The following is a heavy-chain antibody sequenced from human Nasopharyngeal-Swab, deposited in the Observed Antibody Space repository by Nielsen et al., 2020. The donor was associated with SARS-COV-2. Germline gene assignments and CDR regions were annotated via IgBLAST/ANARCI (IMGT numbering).Heavy chain of an antibody. D-gene: IGHD2-2*01. CDR1: GFTFSNYV. CDR3: AKRGVPAWDWFDP. V-gene: IGHV3-23*01. Sequence: GGSLRLSCAASGFTFSNYVMNWVRQAPGKGLEWVSCISGSGDGIYYADSVRGRFTISRDNSKNTLYLQMNSLRAEDTAVYYCAKRGVPAWDWFDPWGLGTLVAVSS. J-gene: IGHJ5*02. CDR2: ISGSGDGI.